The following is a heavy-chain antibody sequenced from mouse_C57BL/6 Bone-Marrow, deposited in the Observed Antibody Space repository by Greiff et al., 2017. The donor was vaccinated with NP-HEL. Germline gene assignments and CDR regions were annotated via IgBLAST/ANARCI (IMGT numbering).Heavy chain of an antibody. CDR3: ARDAAYYGSFDY. Sequence: EVKLMESGGGLVQSGRSLRLSCATSGFTFSDFYMEWVRQAPGKGLEWIAASRNKANDYTTEYSASVKGRFIVSRDTSQSILYLQMNALRAEDTASYYCARDAAYYGSFDYWGQGTTLTVSS. CDR1: GFTFSDFY. J-gene: IGHJ2*01. CDR2: SRNKANDYTT. V-gene: IGHV7-1*01. D-gene: IGHD1-1*01.